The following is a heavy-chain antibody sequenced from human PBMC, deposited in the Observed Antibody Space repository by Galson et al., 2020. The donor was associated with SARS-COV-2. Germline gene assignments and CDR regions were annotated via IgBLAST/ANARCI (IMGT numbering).Heavy chain of an antibody. CDR3: ARGPYCSDAGCYTVGAFDI. CDR2: ISGTGGSV. Sequence: GGSLRLSCAASGFTFRSHAVSWVRQAPGKGLEWVSSISGTGGSVYYADSAKGRFTISRDNFKNTLYLQMNSLRAEDMAVYYCARGPYCSDAGCYTVGAFDIWGQGTMVTVSS. D-gene: IGHD2-2*02. J-gene: IGHJ3*02. CDR1: GFTFRSHA. V-gene: IGHV3-23*01.